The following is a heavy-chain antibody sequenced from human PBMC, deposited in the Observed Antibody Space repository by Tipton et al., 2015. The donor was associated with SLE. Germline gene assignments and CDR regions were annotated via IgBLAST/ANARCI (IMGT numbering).Heavy chain of an antibody. Sequence: TSYNPSLKGRATISVDTSKKQFSLKLTSVTAADTAVYYCARAPAPSDYIFDFWGQGALVTVSS. D-gene: IGHD4-11*01. CDR3: ARAPAPSDYIFDF. V-gene: IGHV4-59*01. J-gene: IGHJ4*02. CDR2: T.